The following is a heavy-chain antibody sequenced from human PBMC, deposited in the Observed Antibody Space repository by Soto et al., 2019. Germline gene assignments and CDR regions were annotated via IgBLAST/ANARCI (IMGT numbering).Heavy chain of an antibody. CDR1: GGTFSSYA. D-gene: IGHD4-17*01. CDR2: IIPSYDRT. J-gene: IGHJ4*02. Sequence: GASVKVSCKASGGTFSSYAIHWVRQSPGQGLEWLGKIIPSYDRTNYAQKFQGRVTVTADTYTTTAYMELSSLRSDDTAVYYCARYPSNDYGGDTFDYWGQGTLVTVSS. V-gene: IGHV1-69*04. CDR3: ARYPSNDYGGDTFDY.